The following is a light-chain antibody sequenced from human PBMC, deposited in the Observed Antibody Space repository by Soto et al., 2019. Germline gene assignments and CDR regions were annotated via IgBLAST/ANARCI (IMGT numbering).Light chain of an antibody. V-gene: IGLV2-11*01. CDR1: SSDVGGYNY. CDR3: CSYAGSYTYVV. CDR2: NVS. Sequence: QAVVTQPRSVSGSPGQSVTISCTGTSSDVGGYNYVSWYQQHPGKAPKLMIHNVSKRHSGVTDRFSGSKSGNTASLTISGLQADDEADYYCCSYAGSYTYVVFGGGTKLTVL. J-gene: IGLJ2*01.